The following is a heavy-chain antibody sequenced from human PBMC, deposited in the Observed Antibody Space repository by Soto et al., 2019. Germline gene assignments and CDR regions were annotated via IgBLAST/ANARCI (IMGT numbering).Heavy chain of an antibody. V-gene: IGHV4-34*01. CDR2: INHSGST. D-gene: IGHD4-17*01. CDR1: GGSFSGYY. Sequence: QVQLQQWGAGLLKPSETLSLTCAVYGGSFSGYYWSWIRQPPGKGLEWIGEINHSGSTNYNPSLKSRVTISVDTSKNQFSLKLSSVTAADTAVYYCARGGGTTHLLLEYFQHWGQGTLVTVSS. CDR3: ARGGGTTHLLLEYFQH. J-gene: IGHJ1*01.